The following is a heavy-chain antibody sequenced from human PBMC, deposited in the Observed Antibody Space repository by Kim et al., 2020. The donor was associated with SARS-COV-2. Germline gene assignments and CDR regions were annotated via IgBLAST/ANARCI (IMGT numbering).Heavy chain of an antibody. V-gene: IGHV4-59*08. CDR2: IYYIGST. J-gene: IGHJ6*02. Sequence: SETLSLTCTVSGGSISTYYWSWIRQAPGKGLEWIGYIYYIGSTNYNPSLKSRLTISLDTSKKQFSLRLSAVTAADTAVYFCARQGTSTFNYRMDVWGQGT. D-gene: IGHD2-2*01. CDR3: ARQGTSTFNYRMDV. CDR1: GGSISTYY.